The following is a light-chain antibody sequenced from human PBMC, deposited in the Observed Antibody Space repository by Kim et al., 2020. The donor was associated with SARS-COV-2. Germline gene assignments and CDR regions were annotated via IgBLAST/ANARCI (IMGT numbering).Light chain of an antibody. CDR3: SSHASPNNAFV. Sequence: QSVTISCTGTSSAVGRYDFVSWYQHHPGKAPKVIIYEVTKRSSGVPDRFSGSKSGNTASLTVSGLQAEDEADYYCSSHASPNNAFVFGTGTKVTVL. J-gene: IGLJ1*01. CDR2: EVT. V-gene: IGLV2-8*01. CDR1: SSAVGRYDF.